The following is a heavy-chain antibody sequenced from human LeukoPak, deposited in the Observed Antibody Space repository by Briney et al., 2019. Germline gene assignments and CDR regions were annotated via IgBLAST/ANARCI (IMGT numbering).Heavy chain of an antibody. V-gene: IGHV3-33*01. J-gene: IGHJ3*02. CDR1: GFTFSSYG. D-gene: IGHD6-13*01. CDR2: IQYDVSSE. Sequence: GRSLRLSCAASGFTFSSYGMHWVRLAPGKGLEWVAFIQYDVSSEYYADSVKGRFTVSRDNSKNTLYLQMNSLRAEDTAVYYCAREYSGRCIHAFESWGQGTTVTVSS. CDR3: AREYSGRCIHAFES.